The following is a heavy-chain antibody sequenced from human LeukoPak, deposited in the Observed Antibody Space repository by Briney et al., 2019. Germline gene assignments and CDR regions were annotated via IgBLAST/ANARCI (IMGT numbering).Heavy chain of an antibody. CDR1: GGTFSSYA. J-gene: IGHJ4*02. Sequence: SVKVSCKASGGTFSSYAISWVRQAPGQGLEWMGGIIPIFGTANYAQKFQGRVTITTDESTSTAYMELSSLRSEDTAVYYCARRDDSSGYYYGGYDYWGQGTLVTVSS. CDR2: IIPIFGTA. CDR3: ARRDDSSGYYYGGYDY. D-gene: IGHD3-22*01. V-gene: IGHV1-69*05.